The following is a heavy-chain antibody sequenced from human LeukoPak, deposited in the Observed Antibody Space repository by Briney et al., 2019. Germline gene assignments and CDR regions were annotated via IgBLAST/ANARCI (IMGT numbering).Heavy chain of an antibody. V-gene: IGHV4-61*03. D-gene: IGHD2-15*01. CDR3: ARGLKYCSGGTCHKAYYFDY. CDR2: IYYSGST. J-gene: IGHJ4*02. CDR1: GGSVSSDSYY. Sequence: SETLSLTCTVSGGSVSSDSYYWSWIRQPPGKGLEWIGYIYYSGSTNYNPSLKSRVTISVDSSKNHFSLKLSSVTAADTAVYYCARGLKYCSGGTCHKAYYFDYWGQRTLVTVSS.